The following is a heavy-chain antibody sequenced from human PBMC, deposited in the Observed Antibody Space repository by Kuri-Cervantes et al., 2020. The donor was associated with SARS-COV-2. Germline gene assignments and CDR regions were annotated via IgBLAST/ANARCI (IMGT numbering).Heavy chain of an antibody. CDR3: VRDGDHWNFDY. CDR2: INPDGSYT. J-gene: IGHJ4*02. D-gene: IGHD1-1*01. CDR1: GFTFSDYA. Sequence: GESLKISCAASGFTFSDYALHWVRQAPGKGLVWVSRINPDGSYTNNADSVKGRFTLSRDNAKNMLFLQMNSLRAEDTAVYYCVRDGDHWNFDYWGQGTLVTVSS. V-gene: IGHV3-74*01.